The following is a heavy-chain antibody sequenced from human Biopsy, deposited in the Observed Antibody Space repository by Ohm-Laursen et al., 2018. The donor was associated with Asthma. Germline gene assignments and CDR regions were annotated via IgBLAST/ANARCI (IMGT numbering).Heavy chain of an antibody. V-gene: IGHV1-69*13. J-gene: IGHJ4*02. CDR3: ARKAGSCISRTCYSLDF. D-gene: IGHD2-2*01. CDR1: GGTFNTYV. Sequence: SVKVSCKSLGGTFNTYVIGWVRQAPGQGLEWMGGINSVFGTTTYPQKFQDRVTITADDSTSTVYMELRSLRSEDAAVYYCARKAGSCISRTCYSLDFWGQGTLVTVSS. CDR2: INSVFGTT.